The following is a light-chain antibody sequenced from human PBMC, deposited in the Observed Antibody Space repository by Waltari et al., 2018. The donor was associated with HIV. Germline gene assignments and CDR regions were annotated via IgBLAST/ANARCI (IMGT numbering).Light chain of an antibody. J-gene: IGKJ2*01. Sequence: DIVMTQSPDSLAVSLGERVTINCKSSQSVLYSSNNKNYVAWYQQKPGQPPKLLIYWASTRESGVPDRFSGSGSGTDFTLTISSLQAEDVAVYYCQQYYSTSYTFGQGTKLEIK. CDR2: WAS. CDR1: QSVLYSSNNKNY. V-gene: IGKV4-1*01. CDR3: QQYYSTSYT.